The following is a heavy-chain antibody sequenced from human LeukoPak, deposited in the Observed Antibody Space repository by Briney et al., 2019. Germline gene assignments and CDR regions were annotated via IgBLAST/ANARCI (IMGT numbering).Heavy chain of an antibody. Sequence: SQTLSLTCTVSGGSISSGSYYWRWIRQPAGKGLEWIGRIYTSGSTNYNPSLKSRVTISVDASKNQFSLKLSSVTAADTAVYYCAREAVGWDYFDYWGQGTLVTVSS. V-gene: IGHV4-61*02. CDR3: AREAVGWDYFDY. J-gene: IGHJ4*02. D-gene: IGHD2-15*01. CDR1: GGSISSGSYY. CDR2: IYTSGST.